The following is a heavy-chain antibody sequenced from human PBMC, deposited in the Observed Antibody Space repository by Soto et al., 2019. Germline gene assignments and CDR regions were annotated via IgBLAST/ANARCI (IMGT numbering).Heavy chain of an antibody. Sequence: SETLSLTCAVYGGSFSGYYWSWIRQPPGKGLEWIGEINHSGSTNYNPSLKSRVTISVDTSKNQFSLKLSSVTAADTAVYYCARGRYNWNYWGQGTLVTVS. D-gene: IGHD1-20*01. V-gene: IGHV4-34*01. CDR2: INHSGST. J-gene: IGHJ4*02. CDR1: GGSFSGYY. CDR3: ARGRYNWNY.